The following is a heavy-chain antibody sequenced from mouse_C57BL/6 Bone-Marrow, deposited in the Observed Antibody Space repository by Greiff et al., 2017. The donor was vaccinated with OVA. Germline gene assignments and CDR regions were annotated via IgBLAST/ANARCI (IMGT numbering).Heavy chain of an antibody. CDR2: ISSGSSTI. V-gene: IGHV5-17*01. CDR3: ARINYWYFDV. CDR1: GFTFSDYG. J-gene: IGHJ1*03. Sequence: EVKLVESGGGLVKPGGSLQLSCAASGFTFSDYGMHWVRQAPEKGLEWVAYISSGSSTIYYADTVKGRFTISRDNAKNTLFLQMTSLRSEDTAMYYCARINYWYFDVWGTGTTVTVSS.